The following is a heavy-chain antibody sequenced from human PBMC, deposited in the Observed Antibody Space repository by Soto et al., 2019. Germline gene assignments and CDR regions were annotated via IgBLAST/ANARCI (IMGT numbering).Heavy chain of an antibody. CDR3: ARSIVVGAALAY. CDR1: GYTFTSYA. Sequence: QVQLVQSGAEEKKPGASVKVSCKASGYTFTSYAMHWVRQAPGQRLEWMGWINAGNGNTKYSQKFQGRVTITRDTSAGTAHTELSSLRSEDTAVGYCARSIVVGAALAYWGQGPLVTVPS. J-gene: IGHJ4*02. V-gene: IGHV1-3*05. D-gene: IGHD2-21*01. CDR2: INAGNGNT.